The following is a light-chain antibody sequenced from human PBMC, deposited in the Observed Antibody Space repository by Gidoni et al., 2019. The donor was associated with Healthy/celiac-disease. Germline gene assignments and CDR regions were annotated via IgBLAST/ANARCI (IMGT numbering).Light chain of an antibody. CDR1: SSDVGGYNY. CDR2: EVG. Sequence: QSALTQPASVSGSPGQSIPISCTGPSSDVGGYNYVSWYQQHPGKAPTLMIYEVGHRPSGVSNRFSGSQSGNTASLTISGLQAEDDADYYCSSYTSSSTPYWVFGGGTKLTVL. V-gene: IGLV2-14*01. J-gene: IGLJ3*02. CDR3: SSYTSSSTPYWV.